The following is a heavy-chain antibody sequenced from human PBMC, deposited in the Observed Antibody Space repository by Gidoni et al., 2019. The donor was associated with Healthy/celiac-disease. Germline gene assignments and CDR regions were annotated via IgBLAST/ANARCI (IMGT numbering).Heavy chain of an antibody. D-gene: IGHD3-3*01. CDR2: IWYDGSNK. CDR3: ARDRPRYGVDY. Sequence: VQLVEPGGGVVQPGRSLRLSCAASGFTFRSYGMHWFRQAPGKGLEWVAVIWYDGSNKYYADSVKGRFTISRDNSKNTLYLQMNSLRAEDTAVYYCARDRPRYGVDYWGQGTLVTVSS. CDR1: GFTFRSYG. V-gene: IGHV3-33*01. J-gene: IGHJ4*02.